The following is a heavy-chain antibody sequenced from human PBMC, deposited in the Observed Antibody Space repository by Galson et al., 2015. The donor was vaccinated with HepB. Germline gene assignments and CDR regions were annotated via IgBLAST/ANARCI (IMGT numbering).Heavy chain of an antibody. V-gene: IGHV4-59*08. CDR1: GGSISRYY. D-gene: IGHD3-3*01. Sequence: SLTCIVSGGSISRYYWSWIRQPPGKGLEWIGYIYYSGSTSYNPSLKSRVTISVDTSKNQFSLKLTSVTAADTAVYHCARHLQYVSYDRYFDYWGQGLLVTVSS. CDR3: ARHLQYVSYDRYFDY. CDR2: IYYSGST. J-gene: IGHJ4*02.